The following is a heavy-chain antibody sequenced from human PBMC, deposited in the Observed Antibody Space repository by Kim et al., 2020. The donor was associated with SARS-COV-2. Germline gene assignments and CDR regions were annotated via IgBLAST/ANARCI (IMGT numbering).Heavy chain of an antibody. J-gene: IGHJ6*02. V-gene: IGHV3-23*01. CDR2: ISGSGGST. CDR1: GFTFSSYA. D-gene: IGHD7-27*01. CDR3: AKGSTGDVYYYYGMDV. Sequence: GGSLRLSCAASGFTFSSYAMSWVRQAPGKGLEWVSAISGSGGSTYYADSVKGRFTISRDNSKNTLYLQMNSLRAEDTAVYYCAKGSTGDVYYYYGMDVWGQGTTVTVSS.